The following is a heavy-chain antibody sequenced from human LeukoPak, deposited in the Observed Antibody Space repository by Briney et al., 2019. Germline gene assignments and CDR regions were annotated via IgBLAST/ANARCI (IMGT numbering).Heavy chain of an antibody. CDR2: INPNSGGT. CDR3: ARIGNYYDSSGYYDSRDY. D-gene: IGHD3-22*01. Sequence: ASVKVSCKASGYTFTGYYMHWVRQAPGQGLKWMGWINPNSGGTNYAQKFQGRVTMTRDTSISTAYMELSRLRSDDTAVYYCARIGNYYDSSGYYDSRDYWGQGTLVTVSS. J-gene: IGHJ4*02. CDR1: GYTFTGYY. V-gene: IGHV1-2*02.